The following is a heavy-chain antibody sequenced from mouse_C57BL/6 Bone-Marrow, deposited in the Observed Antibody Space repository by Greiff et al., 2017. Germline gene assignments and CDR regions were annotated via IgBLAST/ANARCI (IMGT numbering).Heavy chain of an antibody. Sequence: LVESGAELVRPGASVTLSCKASGYTFTDYEMHWVKQTPVHGLEWIGAIDPETGGTAYNQKFKGKAILTADKSSSTAYMELRSLTSEDSAVYYWTRGDLDYWGQGTSVTVSS. J-gene: IGHJ4*01. CDR3: TRGDLDY. CDR2: IDPETGGT. V-gene: IGHV1-15*01. CDR1: GYTFTDYE.